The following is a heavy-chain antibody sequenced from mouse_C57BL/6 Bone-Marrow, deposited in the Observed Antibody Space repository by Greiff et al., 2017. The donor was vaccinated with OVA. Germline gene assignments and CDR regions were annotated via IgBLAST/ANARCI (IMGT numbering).Heavy chain of an antibody. J-gene: IGHJ4*01. CDR2: IYPGSGST. V-gene: IGHV1-55*01. Sequence: VKLQQPGAELVKPGASVKMSCKASGYTFTSYWITWVKQRPGQGLEWIGDIYPGSGSTNYNEKFKSKATLTVDTSSSTAYMQLSSLTSEDSAVYYCAREGVMGNYLLDYAMDYWGQGTSVTVSS. CDR3: AREGVMGNYLLDYAMDY. CDR1: GYTFTSYW. D-gene: IGHD2-1*01.